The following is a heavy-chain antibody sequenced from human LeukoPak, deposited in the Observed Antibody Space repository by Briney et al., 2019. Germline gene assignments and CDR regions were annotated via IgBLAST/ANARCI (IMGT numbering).Heavy chain of an antibody. V-gene: IGHV3-7*05. D-gene: IGHD2-15*01. CDR3: SREGGCSGGSCSLDY. J-gene: IGHJ4*02. CDR1: GFTFSSYW. CDR2: IKQDESEI. Sequence: GGSLRLSCAASGFTFSSYWMSWVRQAPGKGLEWVANIKQDESEIYCVASVRGRFSISRDNAKNSLFLQMNSLRAEDTAVYYCSREGGCSGGSCSLDYWGQGTLVTVSS.